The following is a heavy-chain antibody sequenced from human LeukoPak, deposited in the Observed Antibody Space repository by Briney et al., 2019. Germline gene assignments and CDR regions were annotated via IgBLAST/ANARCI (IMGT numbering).Heavy chain of an antibody. CDR3: ARDKKYDYGDYYYYYGMDV. CDR1: GYTFTSYG. CDR2: ISAHNGNT. J-gene: IGHJ6*02. D-gene: IGHD4-17*01. Sequence: ASVKVSCKASGYTFTSYGISWVRQAPGQGLEWMGWISAHNGNTNYAQKLQGRVTMTTDTSTSTAYMELRSLRSDDTAVYYCARDKKYDYGDYYYYYGMDVWGQGTTVTVSS. V-gene: IGHV1-18*01.